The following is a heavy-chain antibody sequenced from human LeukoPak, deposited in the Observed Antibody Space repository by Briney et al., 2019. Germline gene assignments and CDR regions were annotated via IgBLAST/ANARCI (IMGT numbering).Heavy chain of an antibody. CDR3: ARARVEMATITLGDYYYYGMDV. CDR1: GGSISSYY. D-gene: IGHD5-24*01. J-gene: IGHJ6*02. CDR2: IYYSGST. Sequence: PSETLSLTCTVSGGSISSYYWSWIRQPPGKGLEWIGYIYYSGSTNYNPSLKSRVTISVDTSKNQFSLKLSSVTAADTAVYYCARARVEMATITLGDYYYYGMDVWGQGTTVTVSS. V-gene: IGHV4-59*01.